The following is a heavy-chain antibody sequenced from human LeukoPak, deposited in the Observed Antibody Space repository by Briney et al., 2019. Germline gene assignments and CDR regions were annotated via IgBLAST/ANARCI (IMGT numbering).Heavy chain of an antibody. CDR3: ARALSIAAHNFDY. CDR2: ISSSSTI. D-gene: IGHD6-6*01. V-gene: IGHV3-48*02. J-gene: IGHJ4*02. Sequence: GGSLRLSCAASGFTFSSYSMNWVRQAPGKGPEWVSYISSSSTIYYADSVKGRFTISRDNAKNSLYLQMNSLRDEDTAVYYCARALSIAAHNFDYWGQGTLVTVSS. CDR1: GFTFSSYS.